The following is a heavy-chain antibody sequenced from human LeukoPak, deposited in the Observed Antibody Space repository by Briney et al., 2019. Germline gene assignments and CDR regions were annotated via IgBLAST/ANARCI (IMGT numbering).Heavy chain of an antibody. V-gene: IGHV3-7*04. CDR2: IKHDGSEK. CDR3: ARDRDYYNYFEY. J-gene: IGHJ4*02. Sequence: PGGSLRLSCAASGFTFSSYWMSWIRQAPGKGLEWVANIKHDGSEKYYVDSVKGRFTISRDNAKNSLYLQMNSLRGEDTAVYYCARDRDYYNYFEYWGQGTLVTVSS. D-gene: IGHD3-10*01. CDR1: GFTFSSYW.